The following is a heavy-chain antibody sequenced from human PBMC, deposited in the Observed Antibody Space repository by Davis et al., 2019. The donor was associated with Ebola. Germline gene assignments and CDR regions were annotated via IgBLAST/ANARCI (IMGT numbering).Heavy chain of an antibody. D-gene: IGHD2-2*02. V-gene: IGHV1-8*01. Sequence: ASVKVSCKASGYTFTSYDINWVRQATGQGLEWMGWMNPNSGNTGYAQKFQGRVTMTTDTSTSTAYMELRSLRSDDTAVYYCARSPAAIGGMFDYWGQGTLVTVSS. CDR3: ARSPAAIGGMFDY. J-gene: IGHJ4*02. CDR2: MNPNSGNT. CDR1: GYTFTSYD.